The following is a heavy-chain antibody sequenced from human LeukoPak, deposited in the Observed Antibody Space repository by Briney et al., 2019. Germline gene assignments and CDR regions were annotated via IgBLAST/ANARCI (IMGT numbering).Heavy chain of an antibody. J-gene: IGHJ3*02. D-gene: IGHD5-18*01. CDR3: ARAGYSYGYSAFDI. CDR1: GFTFSSYS. V-gene: IGHV3-21*01. CDR2: ISSSSSYI. Sequence: GGSLRLSCAASGFTFSSYSMNWVRQAPGKGLEWVSSISSSSSYIYYADSVKGRFTISRDNAKNSLYLQMNSLRAEDAAVYYCARAGYSYGYSAFDIWGQGTMVTVSS.